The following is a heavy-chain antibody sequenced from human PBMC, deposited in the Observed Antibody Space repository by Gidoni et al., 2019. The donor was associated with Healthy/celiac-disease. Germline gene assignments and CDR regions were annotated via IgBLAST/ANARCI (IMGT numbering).Heavy chain of an antibody. J-gene: IGHJ3*02. CDR2: IGYDGSDK. CDR1: GFTFSSYG. D-gene: IGHD1-26*01. V-gene: IGHV3-33*01. Sequence: QVQLVESGGGVVQPGRSLRLSCAASGFTFSSYGMHWVRQTPGKGLEWVAVIGYDGSDKYYADTVKGRFTISRDNSKNTLYLQMNSLRAEDTAVYYCAGSRVGADAFDIWGQGTMVTVSS. CDR3: AGSRVGADAFDI.